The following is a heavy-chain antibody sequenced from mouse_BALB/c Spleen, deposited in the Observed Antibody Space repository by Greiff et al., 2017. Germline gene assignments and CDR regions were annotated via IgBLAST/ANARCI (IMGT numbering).Heavy chain of an antibody. V-gene: IGHV5-17*02. CDR3: ARGGITTVVATRPWFAY. CDR1: GFTFSSFG. Sequence: EVKLMESGGGLVQPGGYRKLSCAASGFTFSSFGMHWVRQAPEKGLEWVAYISSGSSTIYYADTVKGRFTISRDNPKNTLFLQMTSLRSEDTAMYYCARGGITTVVATRPWFAYWGQGTLVTVSA. J-gene: IGHJ3*01. D-gene: IGHD1-1*01. CDR2: ISSGSSTI.